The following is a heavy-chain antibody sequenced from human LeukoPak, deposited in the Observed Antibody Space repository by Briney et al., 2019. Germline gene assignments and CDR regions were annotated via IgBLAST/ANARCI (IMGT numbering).Heavy chain of an antibody. Sequence: GGSLRLSCAASGFTFSSYSMNWVRQAPGKGLEWVSPISSSSSYIYYADSVKGRFTISRDNAKNSLYLQMNSLRAEDTAVYYCAREDYSSGWYLIDYWGQGTLVTVSS. D-gene: IGHD6-19*01. CDR3: AREDYSSGWYLIDY. V-gene: IGHV3-21*01. J-gene: IGHJ4*02. CDR1: GFTFSSYS. CDR2: ISSSSSYI.